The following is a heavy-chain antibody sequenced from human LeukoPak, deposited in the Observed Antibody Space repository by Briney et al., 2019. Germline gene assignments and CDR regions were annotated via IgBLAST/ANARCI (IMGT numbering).Heavy chain of an antibody. Sequence: SETLSLTCAVYGGSFSGYYWSWIRQPPGKGLEWIGEINHSGSTNYNPSLKSRVTISVDTSKNQFSLKLSSVTAADTAVYYCASDEYSSGWSPWGQGTMVTVSS. CDR3: ASDEYSSGWSP. CDR2: INHSGST. D-gene: IGHD6-19*01. V-gene: IGHV4-34*01. CDR1: GGSFSGYY. J-gene: IGHJ3*01.